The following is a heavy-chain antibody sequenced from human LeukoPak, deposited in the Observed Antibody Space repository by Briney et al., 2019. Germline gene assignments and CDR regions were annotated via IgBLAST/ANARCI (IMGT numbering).Heavy chain of an antibody. Sequence: GGSLRLSCADSGFTFSSYWMNWVRQAPGEGLEWVAHIKHDGSEKYYADFVKGRFTISRDNAKNSLYLQMDSLRAEDTAVYYCARDAGHSGYDLLDYWGQGTLGTVSA. V-gene: IGHV3-7*01. D-gene: IGHD5-12*01. CDR2: IKHDGSEK. J-gene: IGHJ4*02. CDR1: GFTFSSYW. CDR3: ARDAGHSGYDLLDY.